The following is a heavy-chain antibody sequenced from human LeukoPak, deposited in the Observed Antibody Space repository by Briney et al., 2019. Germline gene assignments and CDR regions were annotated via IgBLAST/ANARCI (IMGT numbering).Heavy chain of an antibody. Sequence: SSETLSLTCTVSGGSISSYYWSWIRQPPGKGLEWIGYIYYSGSTNYNPSLKSRVTISVDTSKNQFSLKLSSVTAADTAVYYCASWHTHDAFDIWGQGTMVTVSS. CDR2: IYYSGST. CDR1: GGSISSYY. J-gene: IGHJ3*02. CDR3: ASWHTHDAFDI. D-gene: IGHD2-2*02. V-gene: IGHV4-59*01.